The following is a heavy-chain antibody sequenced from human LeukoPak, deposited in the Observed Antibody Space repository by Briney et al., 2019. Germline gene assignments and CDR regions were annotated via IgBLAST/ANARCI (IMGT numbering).Heavy chain of an antibody. CDR1: GFTFSSYA. CDR3: AKSPRAAGDSRFDY. V-gene: IGHV3-30-3*02. Sequence: GGSLRLSCAASGFTFSSYAMHWVRQAPGKGLEWVAVISYDGSNKYYADSVKGRFTISRDNSKNTLYLQMNSLRAEDTAVYYCAKSPRAAGDSRFDYWGQGTLVTVSS. D-gene: IGHD6-13*01. CDR2: ISYDGSNK. J-gene: IGHJ4*02.